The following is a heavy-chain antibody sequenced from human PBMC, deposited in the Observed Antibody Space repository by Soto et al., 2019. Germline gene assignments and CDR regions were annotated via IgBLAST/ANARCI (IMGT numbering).Heavy chain of an antibody. Sequence: GGSLRLSCAASGFTFSSYSMNWVRQAPGKGLEWVSSISSSSSYIYYADSVKGRFTISRDNAKNSLYLQMNSLRAEDTAVYYCARGGLEVVIRYYYYMDVWGKGTTVTVSS. CDR3: ARGGLEVVIRYYYYMDV. CDR2: ISSSSSYI. D-gene: IGHD3-22*01. V-gene: IGHV3-21*01. CDR1: GFTFSSYS. J-gene: IGHJ6*03.